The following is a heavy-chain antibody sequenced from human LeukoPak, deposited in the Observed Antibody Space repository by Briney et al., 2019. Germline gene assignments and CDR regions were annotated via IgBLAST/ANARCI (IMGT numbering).Heavy chain of an antibody. CDR1: GFTFSNYE. V-gene: IGHV3-48*03. CDR2: TTSSGSTN. J-gene: IGHJ5*02. CDR3: ARETLELDA. D-gene: IGHD1-1*01. Sequence: GGSLRLSRAASGFTFSNYEMNWVRQAPGEGLEWISYTTSSGSTNYYADSVKGRFTISRDNAKSSLYLQMHSLRAEDTAVYYCARETLELDAWGQGTLVTVSS.